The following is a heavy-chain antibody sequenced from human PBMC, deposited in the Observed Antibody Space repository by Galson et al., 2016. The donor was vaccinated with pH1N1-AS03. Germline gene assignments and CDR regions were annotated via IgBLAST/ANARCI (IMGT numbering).Heavy chain of an antibody. CDR3: IKGGAASADFFDI. Sequence: SLRLSCAASGFTFRNFFMHWVRQVPGKGLVWVSSISWNSNKIDYADSVKGRFTISRDSAKNSLNLQMNSLRAEDTALYYCIKGGAASADFFDIWGQGTMVTVSS. CDR2: ISWNSNKI. CDR1: GFTFRNFF. D-gene: IGHD3/OR15-3a*01. J-gene: IGHJ3*02. V-gene: IGHV3-9*01.